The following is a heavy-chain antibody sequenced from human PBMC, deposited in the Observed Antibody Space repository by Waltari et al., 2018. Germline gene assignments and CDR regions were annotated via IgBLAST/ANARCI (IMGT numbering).Heavy chain of an antibody. J-gene: IGHJ6*02. D-gene: IGHD2-2*01. CDR1: GYPFTSSV. CDR2: ISANNGNR. V-gene: IGHV1-18*01. Sequence: QVQLVQSGAEVKKPGASVKVSCKASGYPFTSSVIGWVRQAPGKGLEWVGWISANNGNRYLARRVQSRVTLTNDASTTTTYMELKSLTLDDTAVYYCARGGLELGSAYHYNGMDVWGQGTTVIVS. CDR3: ARGGLELGSAYHYNGMDV.